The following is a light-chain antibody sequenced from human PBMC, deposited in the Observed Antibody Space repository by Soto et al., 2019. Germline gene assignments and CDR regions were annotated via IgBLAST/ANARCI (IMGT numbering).Light chain of an antibody. CDR3: QQYNNWPPGRT. CDR2: GAF. V-gene: IGKV3-15*01. CDR1: QRVSSN. J-gene: IGKJ2*01. Sequence: ELVMTQSPATLSVSPGERATLSCSASQRVSSNLAWYQQKPDQAPRLLIYGAFTRATGIPVRFSGSGSETEFTLTISSLQSEDFAVYYCQQYNNWPPGRTFGQGTKLEIK.